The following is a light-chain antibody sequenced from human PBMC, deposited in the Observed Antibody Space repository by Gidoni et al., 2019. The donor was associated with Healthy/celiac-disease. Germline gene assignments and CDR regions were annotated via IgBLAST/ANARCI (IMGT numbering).Light chain of an antibody. CDR1: QSVLYSSNNKNY. CDR2: WAS. J-gene: IGKJ1*01. V-gene: IGKV4-1*01. CDR3: QQYYSTPQT. Sequence: DLVITPSPDSLAVSLCERATINCKSSQSVLYSSNNKNYLAWYQQKPGQPPKLLIYWASTRESGVPDRFSGSGSGTDFTLTISRLQAEDVAVYYCQQYYSTPQTFGQGTKVEIK.